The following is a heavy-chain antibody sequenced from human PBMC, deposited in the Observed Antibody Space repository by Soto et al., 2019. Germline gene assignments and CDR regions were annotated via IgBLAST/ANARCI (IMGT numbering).Heavy chain of an antibody. CDR1: GFTFSSYA. CDR2: ISYDGSNK. CDR3: AREGLEGSYGYVDY. V-gene: IGHV3-30-3*01. J-gene: IGHJ4*02. D-gene: IGHD1-26*01. Sequence: QVQLVESGGGVVQPGRSLRLSCAASGFTFSSYAMHWVRQAPGKGLEWVAVISYDGSNKYYADSVKGRFTISRDNSKNTLHRQMNSLRAEDTAVYYCAREGLEGSYGYVDYWGQGTLVTVSS.